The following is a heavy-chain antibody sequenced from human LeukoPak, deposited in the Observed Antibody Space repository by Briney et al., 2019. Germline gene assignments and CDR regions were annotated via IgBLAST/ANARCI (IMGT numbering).Heavy chain of an antibody. CDR1: GFTFSSYG. J-gene: IGHJ4*02. D-gene: IGHD3-10*01. V-gene: IGHV3-30*18. Sequence: GRSLRLSCAASGFTFSSYGMHWVRQAPGKGLEWVAVISYDGSKKYYADSVKGRFTISRDNSKNTLYLQMNSLRAEDTAVYYCAKEALLWFGELSHFDYWGQGTLVTVSS. CDR2: ISYDGSKK. CDR3: AKEALLWFGELSHFDY.